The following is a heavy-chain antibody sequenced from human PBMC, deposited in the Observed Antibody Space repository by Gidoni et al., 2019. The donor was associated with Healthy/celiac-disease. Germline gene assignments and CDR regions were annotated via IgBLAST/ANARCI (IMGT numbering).Heavy chain of an antibody. V-gene: IGHV1-18*04. CDR3: ARDYDILTGYPGTYYYYGMDV. J-gene: IGHJ6*02. D-gene: IGHD3-9*01. Sequence: QVQLVQSGAEVKTPAASVKVSCKASGYTFTSYVISWVRQAPGQGLEWMGWLSAYNGNTNYAQKLQGRVTMTTDTSTSTAYMELRSLRSDDTAVYYCARDYDILTGYPGTYYYYGMDVWGQGTTVTVSS. CDR2: LSAYNGNT. CDR1: GYTFTSYV.